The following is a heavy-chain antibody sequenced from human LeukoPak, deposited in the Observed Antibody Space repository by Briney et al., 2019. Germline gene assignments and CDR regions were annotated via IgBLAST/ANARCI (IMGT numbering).Heavy chain of an antibody. CDR2: INSDGSIT. CDR3: ARGNSVGATSWFDP. CDR1: GFTFSSYW. Sequence: GGSLRLSCAASGFTFSSYWMHWLRQAPGKGPVWVSRINSDGSITNYADSVKGRFTISRDNAKNTLYLQMNSLRAEDTAVYYCARGNSVGATSWFDPWGQGTLVTVSS. V-gene: IGHV3-74*01. J-gene: IGHJ5*02. D-gene: IGHD1-26*01.